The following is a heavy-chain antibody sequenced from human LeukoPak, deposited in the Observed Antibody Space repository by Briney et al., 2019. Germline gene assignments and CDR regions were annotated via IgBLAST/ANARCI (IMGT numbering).Heavy chain of an antibody. CDR2: ISSSSSYI. CDR1: GFTFSSYS. J-gene: IGHJ4*02. CDR3: ARGSLWFGETGVDY. V-gene: IGHV3-21*01. D-gene: IGHD3-10*01. Sequence: PGGSLSLSCATSGFTFSSYSMNWVRQAPGKGLEWVSSISSSSSYINYADSVEGRFTISRDNAKNSLYLQMTSLRAEDTAVYYCARGSLWFGETGVDYWGQGTLVTVSS.